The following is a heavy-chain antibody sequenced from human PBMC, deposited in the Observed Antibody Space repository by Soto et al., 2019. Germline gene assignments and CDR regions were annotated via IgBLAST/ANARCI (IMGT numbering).Heavy chain of an antibody. Sequence: PGGSLRLSWAASGFTFSSYSMSWVRHAPVKGLEWGVYSSSSISSIYYADSVNGRFTISIDNAKNARYLQMDSLRAEGTAVYYCARVQNYSASGTSYYSAYWGQGTLVTVSS. J-gene: IGHJ4*02. CDR2: SSSSISSI. V-gene: IGHV3-48*01. D-gene: IGHD3-10*01. CDR1: GFTFSSYS. CDR3: ARVQNYSASGTSYYSAY.